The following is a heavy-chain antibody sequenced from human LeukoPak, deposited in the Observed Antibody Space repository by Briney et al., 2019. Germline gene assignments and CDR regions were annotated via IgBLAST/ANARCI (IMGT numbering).Heavy chain of an antibody. CDR1: GFTFSSYG. V-gene: IGHV3-33*01. J-gene: IGHJ3*02. CDR3: AREDWDYDRNAFDI. CDR2: IWYDGSNK. D-gene: IGHD3-22*01. Sequence: GGSLRLSCAASGFTFSSYGMHWVRQAPGKGLEWVADIWYDGSNKYYTDSVKGRFTISSDNSKNKLYLQMNSLRAEDTAVYYCAREDWDYDRNAFDIWGQGTMVTVPS.